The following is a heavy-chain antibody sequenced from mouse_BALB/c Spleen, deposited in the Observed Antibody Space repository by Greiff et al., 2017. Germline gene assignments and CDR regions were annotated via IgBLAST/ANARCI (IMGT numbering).Heavy chain of an antibody. CDR1: GFTFSSFG. J-gene: IGHJ4*01. CDR3: ARYGYLYLSYYYAMDY. V-gene: IGHV5-17*02. CDR2: ISSGSSTI. D-gene: IGHD2-2*01. Sequence: EVQRVESGGGLVQPGGSRKLSCAASGFTFSSFGMHWVRQAPEKGLEWVAYISSGSSTIYYADTVKGRFTISRDNPKNTLFLQMTSLRSEDTAMYYCARYGYLYLSYYYAMDYWGQGTSVTVSS.